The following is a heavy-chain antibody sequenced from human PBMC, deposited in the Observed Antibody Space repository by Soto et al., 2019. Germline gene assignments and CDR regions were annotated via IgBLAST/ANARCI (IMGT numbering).Heavy chain of an antibody. CDR2: INPSGGST. Sequence: EASVKVSCKASGYTFSRYSIHWVRQAPGQGLEWMAIINPSGGSTSYAQKFQGRVTMTRDTSTSTVYMELSSLRSEDTAVYYCARDPRGYYYYFALDVWGQGTTVTVSS. CDR3: ARDPRGYYYYFALDV. J-gene: IGHJ6*02. CDR1: GYTFSRYS. V-gene: IGHV1-46*01.